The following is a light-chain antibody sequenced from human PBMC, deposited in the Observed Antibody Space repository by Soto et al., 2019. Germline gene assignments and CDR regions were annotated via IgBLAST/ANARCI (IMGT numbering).Light chain of an antibody. Sequence: EIVLTQSPATLSLSPGERATLSCRASQSVSSFLGWYQQKPGQAPRLLIYDASNRATGVPARFSGSGSGTDFTHTIHSLEPQDSAVYSCQQRSKWPLTFGGGTKVEI. CDR3: QQRSKWPLT. CDR2: DAS. V-gene: IGKV3-11*01. CDR1: QSVSSF. J-gene: IGKJ4*01.